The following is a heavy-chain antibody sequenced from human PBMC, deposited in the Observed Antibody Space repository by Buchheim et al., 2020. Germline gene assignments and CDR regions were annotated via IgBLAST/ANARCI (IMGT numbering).Heavy chain of an antibody. CDR2: INSDGSST. CDR1: GLPLSSNH. D-gene: IGHD1-7*01. J-gene: IGHJ6*02. V-gene: IGHV3-74*01. CDR3: AREGVTGTRLHYYYGMDV. Sequence: EVRLVESGGALVQPGGSLRLSCAVSGLPLSSNHINWVRQAPGEGLEWVSRINSDGSSTSYADSVKGRFTISRDNAKNTLYLQMNSLRAEDTAVYYCAREGVTGTRLHYYYGMDVWGQGTT.